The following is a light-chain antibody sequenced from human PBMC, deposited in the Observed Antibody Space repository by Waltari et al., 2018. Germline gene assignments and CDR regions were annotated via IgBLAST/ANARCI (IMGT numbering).Light chain of an antibody. CDR2: DAS. J-gene: IGKJ2*01. CDR3: QQYNTYPYT. V-gene: IGKV1-5*01. Sequence: LPAYSGDKVTITCRASQTMNKWLAGYQQKPGKAPSLLIFDASSLQSGVPFRFRGSGSGTEFTLTISSLQPDDYATYYCQQYNTYPYTFGQGTKLEIK. CDR1: QTMNKW.